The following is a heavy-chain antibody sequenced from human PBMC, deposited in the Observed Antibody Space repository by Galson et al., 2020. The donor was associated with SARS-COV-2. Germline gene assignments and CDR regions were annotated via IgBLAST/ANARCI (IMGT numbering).Heavy chain of an antibody. J-gene: IGHJ4*02. CDR2: ISYDGSNK. D-gene: IGHD1-26*01. CDR3: AKSGSGSYLDYFDY. CDR1: GFTFSSYG. Sequence: PGGSLRLSCAASGFTFSSYGMHWVRQAPGKGLEWVAVISYDGSNKYYADSVKGRFTISRDNSKNTLYLQMNSLRAEDTAVYYCAKSGSGSYLDYFDYWGQGTLVTVSS. V-gene: IGHV3-30*18.